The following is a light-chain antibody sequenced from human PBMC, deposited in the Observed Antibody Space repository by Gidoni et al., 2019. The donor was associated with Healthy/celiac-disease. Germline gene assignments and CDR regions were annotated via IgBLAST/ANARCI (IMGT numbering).Light chain of an antibody. CDR3: QQSYSTPRT. V-gene: IGKV1-39*01. CDR2: AAS. CDR1: QSISSY. J-gene: IGKJ1*01. Sequence: DIQTTHSPSSLSASVGDRVTITCRASQSISSYLNWYQQKPGKAPKLLIYAASSLQSGVPSRFSGSGSGTDFTLTISSLQPEDFATYYCQQSYSTPRTFXQXTKVEIK.